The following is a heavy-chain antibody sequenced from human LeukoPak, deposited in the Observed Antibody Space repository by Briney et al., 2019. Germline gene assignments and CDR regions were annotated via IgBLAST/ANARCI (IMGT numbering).Heavy chain of an antibody. CDR1: GGSISSSSYY. CDR2: IYYSGST. D-gene: IGHD2-15*01. CDR3: AREGSGYCSGGSCYLPYMDA. V-gene: IGHV4-39*07. J-gene: IGHJ6*03. Sequence: SETLSLTCTVSGGSISSSSYYWGWIRQPPGKGLEWIGSIYYSGSTYYNPSLKSRVTISVDTSKNQFSLKLSSVTAADTAVYYCAREGSGYCSGGSCYLPYMDAWGKGTTVTVSS.